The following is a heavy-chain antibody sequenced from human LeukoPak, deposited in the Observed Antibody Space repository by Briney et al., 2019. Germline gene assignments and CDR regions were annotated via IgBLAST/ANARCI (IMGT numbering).Heavy chain of an antibody. Sequence: ASVKVSCKASGYTVTGYYMHWVRQAPGQGLEWMGWINPNSGGTNYAQEFQGRVTMTRDTSISTAYMELSRLRSDDTAVYYCARVYHPITMIVVVIFDYWGQGTLVTVSS. CDR3: ARVYHPITMIVVVIFDY. V-gene: IGHV1-2*02. D-gene: IGHD3-22*01. CDR1: GYTVTGYY. CDR2: INPNSGGT. J-gene: IGHJ4*02.